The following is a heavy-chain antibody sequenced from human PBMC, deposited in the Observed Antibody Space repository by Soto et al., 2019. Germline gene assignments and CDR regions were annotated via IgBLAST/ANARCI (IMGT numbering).Heavy chain of an antibody. Sequence: GASVKVSCKASGYTFTSYGISWVRQAPGQGLEWMGWISAYNGNTNYAQKLQGRVTMTTDTSTSTAYMELSSLRSDDTAVYYCARGGLTSYYDYIWGSYRYRVSPPLDYWGQGTLVTVSS. D-gene: IGHD3-16*02. V-gene: IGHV1-18*01. J-gene: IGHJ4*02. CDR3: ARGGLTSYYDYIWGSYRYRVSPPLDY. CDR1: GYTFTSYG. CDR2: ISAYNGNT.